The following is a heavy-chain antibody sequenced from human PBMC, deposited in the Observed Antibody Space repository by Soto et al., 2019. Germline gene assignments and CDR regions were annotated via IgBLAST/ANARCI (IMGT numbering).Heavy chain of an antibody. CDR1: GGSISSYY. V-gene: IGHV4-59*01. D-gene: IGHD5-18*01. Sequence: PSETLSLTCTVSGGSISSYYWSWIRQPPGKGLEWIGYIYYSGSTNYNPSLKSRVTISVDTSKNQFSLKLSSVTAADTAVYYCARGGYSYGYGVVEPPDYYYYCYGMDVWGQGTTVTVSS. J-gene: IGHJ6*02. CDR3: ARGGYSYGYGVVEPPDYYYYCYGMDV. CDR2: IYYSGST.